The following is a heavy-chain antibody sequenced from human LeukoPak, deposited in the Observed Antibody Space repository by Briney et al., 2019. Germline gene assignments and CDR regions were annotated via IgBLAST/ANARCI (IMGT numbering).Heavy chain of an antibody. CDR2: INPNSGGT. CDR3: AREVLAGSGFGY. Sequence: ASVKVSCKASGYTFTSYYMHWVRQARGQGLEWMGWINPNSGGTNYAQKFQGRVTMTRDTSISTAYMELSRLRSDDTAVYYCAREVLAGSGFGYWGQGTLVTVSS. J-gene: IGHJ4*02. V-gene: IGHV1-2*02. D-gene: IGHD2-15*01. CDR1: GYTFTSYY.